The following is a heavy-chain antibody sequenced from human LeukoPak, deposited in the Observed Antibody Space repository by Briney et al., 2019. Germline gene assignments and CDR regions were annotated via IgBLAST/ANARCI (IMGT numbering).Heavy chain of an antibody. CDR1: GVSINACCYY. Sequence: SETLSLTCDVSGVSINACCYYWTWIRQPPGKGLEWIGYKYYSGSTRYNSSLRSRLTISLDSSKNQFSLRLTSVTAADTAVYYCARGRSYGFDFDSWGPGTLVIVSS. D-gene: IGHD5-18*01. V-gene: IGHV4-61*01. J-gene: IGHJ4*02. CDR3: ARGRSYGFDFDS. CDR2: KYYSGST.